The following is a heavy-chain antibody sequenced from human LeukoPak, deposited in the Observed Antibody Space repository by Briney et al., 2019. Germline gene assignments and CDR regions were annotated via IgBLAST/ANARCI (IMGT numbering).Heavy chain of an antibody. CDR3: ATNKDYGDVGWFDP. CDR2: IGGAGDNK. J-gene: IGHJ5*02. Sequence: GGSLRLSCAASGFTFNNYAMSWVPQAPGKGLQWLSSIGGAGDNKYYADSVKGRFTISRDNSKNTLYLQMNSLRAEDTAVYYRATNKDYGDVGWFDPWGQGTLVTVSS. CDR1: GFTFNNYA. D-gene: IGHD4-17*01. V-gene: IGHV3-23*01.